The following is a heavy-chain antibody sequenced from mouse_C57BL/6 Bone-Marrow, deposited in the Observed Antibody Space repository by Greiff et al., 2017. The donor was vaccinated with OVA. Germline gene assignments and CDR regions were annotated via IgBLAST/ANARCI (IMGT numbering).Heavy chain of an antibody. CDR3: ARSLGDGSPWFAY. CDR1: GYAFTNYL. CDR2: INPGSGGT. Sequence: QVQLQQSGAELVRPGTSVKVSCKASGYAFTNYLIEWVKQRPGQGLEWIGVINPGSGGTNYNEKFKSKATLTVDKSSSTAYMQLSSLTSEDSAVYYCARSLGDGSPWFAYWGQGTLVTVSA. J-gene: IGHJ3*01. D-gene: IGHD1-1*01. V-gene: IGHV1-54*01.